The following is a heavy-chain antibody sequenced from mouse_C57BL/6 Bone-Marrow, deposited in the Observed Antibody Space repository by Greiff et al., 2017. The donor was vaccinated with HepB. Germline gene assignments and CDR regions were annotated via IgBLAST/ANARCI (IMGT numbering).Heavy chain of an antibody. Sequence: EVKLVASGGGLVKPGGSLKLSCAASGFPFSDYGMHWVRQAPERGLEWVAFISSGSSTIYYADTVKGRFTISRDNAKNTLFLQMTSLRSEDTAMYYCARWDYSYAMDYWGQGTSVTVSS. J-gene: IGHJ4*01. D-gene: IGHD2-4*01. CDR2: ISSGSSTI. V-gene: IGHV5-17*01. CDR1: GFPFSDYG. CDR3: ARWDYSYAMDY.